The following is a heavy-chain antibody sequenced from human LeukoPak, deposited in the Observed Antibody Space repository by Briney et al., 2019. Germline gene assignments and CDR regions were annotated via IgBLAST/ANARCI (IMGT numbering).Heavy chain of an antibody. D-gene: IGHD6-19*01. CDR2: ISSSGSTI. J-gene: IGHJ4*02. CDR3: ARDGLAYSSGWRSR. CDR1: GFTFSSYE. Sequence: GGSLRLSCAASGFTFSSYEMNWVRQAPGKGLEWVSYISSSGSTIYYADSVKGRFTISRDNAKNSLYLQMNSLRAEDTAVYYCARDGLAYSSGWRSRWGQGTLVTVSS. V-gene: IGHV3-48*03.